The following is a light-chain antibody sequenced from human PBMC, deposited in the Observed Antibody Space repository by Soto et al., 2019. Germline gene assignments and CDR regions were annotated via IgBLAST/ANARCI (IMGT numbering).Light chain of an antibody. CDR2: EDN. Sequence: NFMLTQPRSVSESPGKTVTISCTRSSGSIASKYVQWYQQRPGGHPTTVIFEDNTRPSGVPDRFSGSIDSSSNSASLTISGLTTEDEADYYCQSYDTSNVVFGGETQLTV. J-gene: IGLJ2*01. CDR1: SGSIASKY. CDR3: QSYDTSNVV. V-gene: IGLV6-57*01.